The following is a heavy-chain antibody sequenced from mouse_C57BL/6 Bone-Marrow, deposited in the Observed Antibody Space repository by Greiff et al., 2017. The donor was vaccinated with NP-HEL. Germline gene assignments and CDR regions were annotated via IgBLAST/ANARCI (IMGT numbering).Heavy chain of an antibody. Sequence: VQLQQPGAELVRPGTSVKLSCKASGYTFTSYWMHWVKQRPGQGLEWIGVIDPSDSYTNYNQQFKGKATLTVDTSSSTAYMQLSSLTSEDSAVYYCAREGYGNYDWFAYWGQGTLVTVSA. CDR2: IDPSDSYT. CDR1: GYTFTSYW. CDR3: AREGYGNYDWFAY. J-gene: IGHJ3*01. D-gene: IGHD2-1*01. V-gene: IGHV1-59*01.